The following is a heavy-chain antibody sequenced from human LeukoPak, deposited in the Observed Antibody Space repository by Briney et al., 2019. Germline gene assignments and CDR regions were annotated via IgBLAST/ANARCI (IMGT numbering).Heavy chain of an antibody. J-gene: IGHJ5*02. CDR2: IYYTGST. CDR3: ARHDWLLKTTNWFDP. V-gene: IGHV4-59*08. Sequence: SETLSLTCTVSGGSISSYHWSWIRQPPGKGLEWIGYIYYTGSTNYNPSLKSRVTISVDTSKNQFSLKLSSVTAADTAVYYCARHDWLLKTTNWFDPWGQGTLVTVSS. D-gene: IGHD2-15*01. CDR1: GGSISSYH.